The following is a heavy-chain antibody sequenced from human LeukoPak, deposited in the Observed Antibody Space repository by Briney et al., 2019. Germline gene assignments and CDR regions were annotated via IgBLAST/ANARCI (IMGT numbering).Heavy chain of an antibody. J-gene: IGHJ6*04. CDR2: ISSSGSTI. CDR1: GFTFSSYE. Sequence: PGGSLRLSCAASGFTFSSYEMNWVRQAPGKGLEWVSYISSSGSTIYYADSVKGRFTISRDNAENSLYLQMNSLRAEDTAVYYCARVAASPDYGMDVWGKGTTVTVSS. CDR3: ARVAASPDYGMDV. D-gene: IGHD2-15*01. V-gene: IGHV3-48*03.